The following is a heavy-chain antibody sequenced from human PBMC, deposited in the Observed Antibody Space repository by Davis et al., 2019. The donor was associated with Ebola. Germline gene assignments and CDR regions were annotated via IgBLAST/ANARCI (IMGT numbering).Heavy chain of an antibody. CDR1: GFTFSDYY. Sequence: PGGSLRLSCAASGFTFSDYYMSWVRQAPGKGLEWVASIKQDGSEKYHVDSVRGRFTISRDNAKNSLYLQINSLRAEDTAVYHCARHALSLGGRDFDYWGQGTLVAVSS. V-gene: IGHV3-7*01. D-gene: IGHD2-15*01. CDR2: IKQDGSEK. CDR3: ARHALSLGGRDFDY. J-gene: IGHJ4*02.